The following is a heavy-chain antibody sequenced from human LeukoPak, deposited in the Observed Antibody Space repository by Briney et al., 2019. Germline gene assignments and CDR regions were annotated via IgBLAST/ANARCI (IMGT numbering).Heavy chain of an antibody. CDR3: ARDPSLAIWGYYFDY. Sequence: GGSLRLSCAASGFTFSSYWMSLVRQAPGKGLVWVANIKQDGSEKYYVDSVKGRFTISRDNAKNSLYLQMNSLRAEDTAVYYCARDPSLAIWGYYFDYWGQGTLVTVSS. J-gene: IGHJ4*02. CDR1: GFTFSSYW. V-gene: IGHV3-7*01. CDR2: IKQDGSEK. D-gene: IGHD3-16*01.